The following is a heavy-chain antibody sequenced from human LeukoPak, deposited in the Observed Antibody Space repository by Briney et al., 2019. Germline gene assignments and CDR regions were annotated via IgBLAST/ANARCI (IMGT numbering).Heavy chain of an antibody. CDR2: INSDGSST. V-gene: IGHV3-74*01. D-gene: IGHD3-10*01. Sequence: PGGSVTLSCAAFGFTFSSYWMHWVRQAPGKGLVWVSRINSDGSSTSYADSVKGRFTIPRDNAKNTLYLQMNSLRAEDTAVYYCARGKWFGELGAFDIWGQGTMVTVSS. J-gene: IGHJ3*02. CDR3: ARGKWFGELGAFDI. CDR1: GFTFSSYW.